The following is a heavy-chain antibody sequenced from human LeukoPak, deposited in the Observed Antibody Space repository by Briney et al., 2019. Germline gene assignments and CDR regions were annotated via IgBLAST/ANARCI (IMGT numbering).Heavy chain of an antibody. CDR1: GGSISSSSYY. Sequence: KSSETLSLTCTVSGGSISSSSYYWGWIRQPPGKGLEWIGSIYYSGSTYYNPSLKSRVTISVDTSKNQFSLKLSSVTAADTAVYYCAREPTYCSGGSCYRGFDYWGQGTLVTVSS. J-gene: IGHJ4*02. CDR3: AREPTYCSGGSCYRGFDY. V-gene: IGHV4-39*07. D-gene: IGHD2-15*01. CDR2: IYYSGST.